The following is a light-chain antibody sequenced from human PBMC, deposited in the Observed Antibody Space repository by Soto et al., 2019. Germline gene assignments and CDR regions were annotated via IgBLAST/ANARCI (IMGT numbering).Light chain of an antibody. CDR2: DAS. CDR1: QSFSTW. CDR3: QQYNSFSLT. V-gene: IGKV1-5*01. J-gene: IGKJ1*01. Sequence: DIQMTQSPSTLSASVGDRVTITCRASQSFSTWLAWYQQKPGKAPKLLIYDASRLDRGVPSRFSGSGSGSEFTLTISSLQPDDFATYYCQQYNSFSLTFGQGTKVEIK.